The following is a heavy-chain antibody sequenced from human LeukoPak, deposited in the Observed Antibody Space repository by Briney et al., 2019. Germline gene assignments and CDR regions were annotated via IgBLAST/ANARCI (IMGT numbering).Heavy chain of an antibody. CDR3: ARVRGSSGYDSARFDY. V-gene: IGHV3-53*05. J-gene: IGHJ4*02. D-gene: IGHD5-12*01. Sequence: GGSLGLSCTVSGFTVSSNSWSWVRQAPGKGLEWVSFIYSGGKTHSSDSVKGRFTISRDNSKNTLYLQMSSLRSDDTAVYYCARVRGSSGYDSARFDYWGQGTLVTVSS. CDR2: IYSGGKT. CDR1: GFTVSSNS.